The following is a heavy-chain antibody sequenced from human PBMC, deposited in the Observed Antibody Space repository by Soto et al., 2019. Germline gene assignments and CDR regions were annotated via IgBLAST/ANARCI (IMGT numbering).Heavy chain of an antibody. V-gene: IGHV1-18*01. Sequence: VQLLQSGAEVKKPGASVKVSCKASGYTFTSYGISWVRQSPGQGLEWMGWISAYNGNTNYAQKLQGRVTMTTGTSTRKAYMEQRSLRSDYTAVYYCARVGHIVVVTAIMYYFDYWGQGTLVTGSS. J-gene: IGHJ4*02. CDR1: GYTFTSYG. CDR3: ARVGHIVVVTAIMYYFDY. CDR2: ISAYNGNT. D-gene: IGHD2-21*02.